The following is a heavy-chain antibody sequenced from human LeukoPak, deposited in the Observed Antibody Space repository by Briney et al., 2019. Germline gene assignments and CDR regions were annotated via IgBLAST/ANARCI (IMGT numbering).Heavy chain of an antibody. V-gene: IGHV3-74*01. CDR1: GFTFSNYW. CDR2: INSDMSST. Sequence: PGGSLRLSCAASGFTFSNYWMHWVRQAPGKGLVWVSRINSDMSSTNYADSVKGRFTISRDNAKNTLYLQMNSLGAEDTAVYYCARDIAVSGNYFDYWGQGTLVTVSS. J-gene: IGHJ4*02. D-gene: IGHD6-19*01. CDR3: ARDIAVSGNYFDY.